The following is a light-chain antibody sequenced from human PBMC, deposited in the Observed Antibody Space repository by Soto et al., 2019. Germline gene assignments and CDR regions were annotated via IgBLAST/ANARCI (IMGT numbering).Light chain of an antibody. V-gene: IGKV1-5*03. Sequence: IQMTQTPSTLSTSVGDRVSITCRASESIDSWLAWHQQKPGRAPKLLISKASSLESGVPSRFSGSGFGTEFTLTISSLQPDDFATYYCHQYIIYRAFCHGTNAAIK. CDR2: KAS. CDR1: ESIDSW. J-gene: IGKJ3*01. CDR3: HQYIIYRA.